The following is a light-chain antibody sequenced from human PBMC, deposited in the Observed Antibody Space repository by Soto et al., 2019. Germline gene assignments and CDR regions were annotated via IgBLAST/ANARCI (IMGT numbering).Light chain of an antibody. J-gene: IGKJ4*01. CDR1: QTISNNF. V-gene: IGKV3D-20*01. Sequence: IVVTQSPSTLSLSPGERATLSCGASQTISNNFLAWYQQRPGLAPRLLIYDASNRAAGIPDRFSGSGSGTDFTLTISRLEPEDFAVYYCQQFDKLITFGGGTKVDIK. CDR3: QQFDKLIT. CDR2: DAS.